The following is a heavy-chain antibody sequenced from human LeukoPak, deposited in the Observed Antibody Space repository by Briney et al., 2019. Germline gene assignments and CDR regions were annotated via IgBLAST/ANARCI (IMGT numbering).Heavy chain of an antibody. CDR2: INGAGTT. CDR3: ARSPCDAGTCPNWLDS. CDR1: GLTVGTNY. J-gene: IGHJ5*01. D-gene: IGHD1-1*01. Sequence: GGSLRLSCAASGLTVGTNYMTWVRQAPGKGLEWVSVINGAGTTYYADSVRGRFTISRDNSKNTLYLLMNSLINEDTAVYYCARSPCDAGTCPNWLDSWGQGTPVTVSS. V-gene: IGHV3-66*02.